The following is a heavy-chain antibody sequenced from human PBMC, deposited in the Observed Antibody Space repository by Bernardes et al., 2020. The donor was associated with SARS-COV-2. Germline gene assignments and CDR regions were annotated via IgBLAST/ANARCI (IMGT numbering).Heavy chain of an antibody. V-gene: IGHV3-21*01. CDR1: GFTFSSYS. J-gene: IGHJ5*02. CDR2: ISSSSSYI. Sequence: GGSLRLSCAASGFTFSSYSMNWVRQAPGKGLEWVSSISSSSSYIYYADSVKGRFTISRDNAKNSLYLQMNSLRAEDTAVYYCARDETTVKGWFDPWGQGTLVTVSS. CDR3: ARDETTVKGWFDP. D-gene: IGHD4-17*01.